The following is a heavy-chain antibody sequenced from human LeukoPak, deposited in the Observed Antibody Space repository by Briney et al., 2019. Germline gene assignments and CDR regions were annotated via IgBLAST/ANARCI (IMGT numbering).Heavy chain of an antibody. CDR2: IYHSGST. V-gene: IGHV4-30-2*01. J-gene: IGHJ4*02. Sequence: SETLSLTCAVSGGSISSGGYSWSWIRQPPGKGLEWIGYIYHSGSTYYNPSLKSRVTISVDRSKNQFSLKLSSVTAADTAVYYCARLYDSSGYYYGYYFDYWGQGTLVTVSS. D-gene: IGHD3-22*01. CDR1: GGSISSGGYS. CDR3: ARLYDSSGYYYGYYFDY.